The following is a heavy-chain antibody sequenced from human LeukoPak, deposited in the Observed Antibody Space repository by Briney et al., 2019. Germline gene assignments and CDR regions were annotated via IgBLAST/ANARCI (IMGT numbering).Heavy chain of an antibody. CDR3: AELGITMIGGV. CDR1: GFSFSSYE. D-gene: IGHD3-10*02. CDR2: ISSSGRTT. V-gene: IGHV3-48*03. J-gene: IGHJ6*04. Sequence: PGGSLRLSCAASGFSFSSYEMNWVRQAPGKGLDWVSYISSSGRTTYYADSVKGRFTISRDNAKNSLYLQMNNLRAEDTAVYYCAELGITMIGGVWGKGTTVTISS.